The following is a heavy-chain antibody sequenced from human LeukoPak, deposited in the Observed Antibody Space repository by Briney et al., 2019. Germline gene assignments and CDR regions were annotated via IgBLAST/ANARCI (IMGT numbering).Heavy chain of an antibody. Sequence: GGSLRHSCAASGLTFSNYAMSWVRQAPGNGLEWVSVISGLGGSTYYADSVKGRFAISRDNSNSTPWLQMNSLRADDTAIYYCARDVEARISAAGTFDYWGQGSLVTVSS. D-gene: IGHD6-13*01. V-gene: IGHV3-23*01. J-gene: IGHJ4*02. CDR3: ARDVEARISAAGTFDY. CDR1: GLTFSNYA. CDR2: ISGLGGST.